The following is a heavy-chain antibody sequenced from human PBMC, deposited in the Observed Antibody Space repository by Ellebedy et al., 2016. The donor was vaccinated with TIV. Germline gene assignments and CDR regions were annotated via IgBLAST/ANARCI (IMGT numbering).Heavy chain of an antibody. J-gene: IGHJ5*02. Sequence: MPSETLSLTCTVSGGSISSYYWNWIRQPPGKGLEWIAYFFYSVSTNYNPSLKSRVTISLDTSKNQFSRKLSSVTAADTAVYYCAAGWVPAAPLQPWGQGTLVTVSS. V-gene: IGHV4-59*12. D-gene: IGHD2-2*01. CDR2: FFYSVST. CDR3: AAGWVPAAPLQP. CDR1: GGSISSYY.